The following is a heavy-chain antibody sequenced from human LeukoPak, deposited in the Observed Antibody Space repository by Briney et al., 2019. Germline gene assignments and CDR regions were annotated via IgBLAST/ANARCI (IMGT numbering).Heavy chain of an antibody. J-gene: IGHJ4*02. CDR1: GFSVSNNY. CDR2: LYTGGET. CDR3: ARGFAPAYNFGVFDG. D-gene: IGHD5-18*01. V-gene: IGHV3-53*01. Sequence: PGGSLRLSCAASGFSVSNNYMIWVRQAPGKGLEWVSLLYTGGETSYADSVKGRFTISRDNSKNTVSLQMNSLRAEDTAVYYCARGFAPAYNFGVFDGWGQGTLVTVSS.